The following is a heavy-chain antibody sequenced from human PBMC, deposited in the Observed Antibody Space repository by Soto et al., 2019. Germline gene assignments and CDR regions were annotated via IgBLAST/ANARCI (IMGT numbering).Heavy chain of an antibody. CDR2: IYHSGST. V-gene: IGHV4-38-2*01. CDR1: GYSISSGYY. CDR3: ARVYYDSGAYYYDYFDY. D-gene: IGHD3-22*01. Sequence: SETLSLTCAVSGYSISSGYYWGWIRQPPGKGLEWIGSIYHSGSTYYNPSLKSRVTISVDTSKNQFSLKLSSVTAADTAAYYCARVYYDSGAYYYDYFDYWGQGTLVTVSS. J-gene: IGHJ4*02.